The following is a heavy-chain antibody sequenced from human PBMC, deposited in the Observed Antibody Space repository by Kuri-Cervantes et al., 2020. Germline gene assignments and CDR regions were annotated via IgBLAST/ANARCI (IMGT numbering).Heavy chain of an antibody. CDR3: AKMGVVASYYFDY. CDR2: ISGSGGST. CDR1: GFTFSDYY. V-gene: IGHV3-23*01. D-gene: IGHD2-15*01. J-gene: IGHJ4*02. Sequence: GESLKISCAASGFTFSDYYMSWIRQAPGKGLEWVSAISGSGGSTYYADSVKGRFTISRDNSKNTLYLQMNSLRAEDTAVYYCAKMGVVASYYFDYWGQGTLVTVSS.